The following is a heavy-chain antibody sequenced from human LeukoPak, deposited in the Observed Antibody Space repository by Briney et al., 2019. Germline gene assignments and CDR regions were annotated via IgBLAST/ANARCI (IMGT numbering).Heavy chain of an antibody. J-gene: IGHJ4*02. CDR2: ISGSGVST. CDR1: GFTFSSYA. D-gene: IGHD3-16*01. Sequence: GGSLRLSCAASGFTFSSYAMSWVRQAPGKGLEWVSGISGSGVSTYYADSVKGRSTISRDNSKNTLYVQMNSLRAEDTAVYYCAKRTSGGSSGYSFDYWGQGTLVTVSS. V-gene: IGHV3-23*01. CDR3: AKRTSGGSSGYSFDY.